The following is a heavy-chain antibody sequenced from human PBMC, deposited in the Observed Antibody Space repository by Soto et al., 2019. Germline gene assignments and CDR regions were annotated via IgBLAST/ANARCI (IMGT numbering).Heavy chain of an antibody. CDR2: ISGSGGST. V-gene: IGHV3-23*01. J-gene: IGHJ4*02. CDR1: GFTFSSYA. D-gene: IGHD6-6*01. Sequence: EVQLLESGGGLVQPGGSLRLSCAASGFTFSSYAMSWVRQAPGKGLEWVSAISGSGGSTYYADAVKGRFTISRDNSKTTLYLQMNSLRDEDTAVYYCAKVKLVRYFDYWGQATLVTVSS. CDR3: AKVKLVRYFDY.